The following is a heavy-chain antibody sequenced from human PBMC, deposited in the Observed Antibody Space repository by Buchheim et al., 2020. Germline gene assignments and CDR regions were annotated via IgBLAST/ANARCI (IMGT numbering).Heavy chain of an antibody. CDR2: IYDSGST. CDR3: ARDLDYYGSGYGMDV. Sequence: QVQLQESGPGLVKPSETLSLTCTVSGGSISSYYWSWIRQPPGKGLEWIGYIYDSGSTKYNPSLKSRVTISVDTSKNQFSLKLSSVTAADTAVYYCARDLDYYGSGYGMDVWGQGTT. D-gene: IGHD3-10*01. CDR1: GGSISSYY. J-gene: IGHJ6*02. V-gene: IGHV4-59*01.